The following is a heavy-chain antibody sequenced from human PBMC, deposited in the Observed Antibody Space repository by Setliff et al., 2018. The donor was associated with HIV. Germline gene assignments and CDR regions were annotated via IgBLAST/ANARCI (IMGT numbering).Heavy chain of an antibody. J-gene: IGHJ6*02. V-gene: IGHV5-51*03. CDR3: ARLLMPRGFSYGSYYYYGMDV. D-gene: IGHD5-18*01. CDR2: IYPGDSDT. CDR1: GYSFTTYW. Sequence: PGESLKISCKGSGYSFTTYWIGWVRQMPGKGVEWMGMIYPGDSDTRYSPSFQGQVTISADKSISTAYLQWSSLKASDTAMYYCARLLMPRGFSYGSYYYYGMDVWGQGTAVTVS.